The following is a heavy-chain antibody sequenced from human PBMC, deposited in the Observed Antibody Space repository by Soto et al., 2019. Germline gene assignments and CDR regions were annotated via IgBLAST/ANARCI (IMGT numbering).Heavy chain of an antibody. J-gene: IGHJ5*02. CDR1: GYTFTSYD. CDR2: MNPNSGNR. D-gene: IGHD4-17*01. Sequence: QVQLVQSGAEVKKPGASVKVSCKASGYTFTSYDINWVRQATGQGREYLGWMNPNSGNRAYVKKFKGRSTMTWDTSITTAYMELSSLRSEDTAVYFCARGIKYGAYSMWFDPWGQGTLVTVSS. V-gene: IGHV1-8*01. CDR3: ARGIKYGAYSMWFDP.